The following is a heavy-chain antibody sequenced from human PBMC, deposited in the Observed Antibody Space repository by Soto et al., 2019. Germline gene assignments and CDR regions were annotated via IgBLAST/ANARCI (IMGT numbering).Heavy chain of an antibody. CDR3: TRDAYYDFWSGYSAYYYYYMDV. CDR2: ITGDGSST. V-gene: IGHV3-74*01. CDR1: GFNFSSYW. Sequence: EVQLVESGGGLVQPGGSLRLSGAACGFNFSSYWMHWVRQAPWKGLMWVSRITGDGSSTTHADSVRGRFTISRDNTKNTLYLQMNSLRDEDTAVYYCTRDAYYDFWSGYSAYYYYYMDVWGKGTTVTVSS. D-gene: IGHD3-3*01. J-gene: IGHJ6*03.